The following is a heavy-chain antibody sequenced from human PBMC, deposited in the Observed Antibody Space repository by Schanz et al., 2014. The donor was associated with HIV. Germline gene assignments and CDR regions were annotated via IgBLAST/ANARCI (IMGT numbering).Heavy chain of an antibody. CDR2: TKGRSRAGEM. CDR1: GFTFSHYW. J-gene: IGHJ4*02. D-gene: IGHD2-15*01. CDR3: VTDRGYLQFDN. Sequence: EVQLVESGGGLVQRGGSLRLSCVASGFTFSHYWMSWVRQVPGKGLEWVGQTKGRSRAGEMDYAAPVKGRFTISRDDSGSTMYLQMNSLKTEDTGLYYCVTDRGYLQFDNWGQGTLVTVSS. V-gene: IGHV3-15*01.